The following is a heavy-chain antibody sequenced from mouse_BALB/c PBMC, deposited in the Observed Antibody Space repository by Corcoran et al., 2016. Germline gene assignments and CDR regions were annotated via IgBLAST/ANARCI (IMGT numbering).Heavy chain of an antibody. CDR3: ARRSTVVAYYYAMDY. CDR1: GYTFTNYG. V-gene: IGHV9-1*02. D-gene: IGHD1-1*01. Sequence: QIQLVQSGPELKKPGETVKISCKASGYTFTNYGMNWVKQAPGKGLKWMGWINTYTGEPTYADDFKGRFAFSLETSASTAYLQINNLKNEDMATYFCARRSTVVAYYYAMDYWGQGTSVTVSS. CDR2: INTYTGEP. J-gene: IGHJ4*01.